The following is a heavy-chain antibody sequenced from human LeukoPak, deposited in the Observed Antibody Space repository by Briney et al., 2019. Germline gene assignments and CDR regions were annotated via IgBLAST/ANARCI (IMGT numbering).Heavy chain of an antibody. Sequence: GGSLRLSCAASGFTFDDYAMHWVRQAPGKGLEWVSGISWNSGGIGYADSVKSRFTISRDSAKNSLYLQMNSLRADDTALYYCAKGKKMTVAGLFDYWGQGTLVTVSS. CDR2: ISWNSGGI. J-gene: IGHJ4*02. CDR1: GFTFDDYA. CDR3: AKGKKMTVAGLFDY. V-gene: IGHV3-9*01. D-gene: IGHD6-19*01.